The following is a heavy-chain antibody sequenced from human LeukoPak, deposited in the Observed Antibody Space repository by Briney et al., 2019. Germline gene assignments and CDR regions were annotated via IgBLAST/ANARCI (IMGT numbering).Heavy chain of an antibody. Sequence: PGGSLRLSCAASGFTFSSYAINWVRQAPGKGLEWVAVISYDGSNKYYADSVKGRFTISRDNSKNTLYLQMNSLTDEDTAVYYCAKVRWDNSGWYYLDNWGQGTLVTVSS. J-gene: IGHJ4*02. CDR1: GFTFSSYA. CDR2: ISYDGSNK. V-gene: IGHV3-30*18. D-gene: IGHD6-19*01. CDR3: AKVRWDNSGWYYLDN.